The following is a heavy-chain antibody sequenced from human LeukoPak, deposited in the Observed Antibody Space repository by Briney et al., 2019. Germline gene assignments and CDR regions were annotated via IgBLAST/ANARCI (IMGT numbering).Heavy chain of an antibody. V-gene: IGHV4-4*07. CDR3: ARDGNIAAAGSARYYFDY. Sequence: KPSETLSLTCTVSGGSISSYYWSWIRQPAGKGLEWIGRIYTSGSTNYNPSLKSRVTMSVDTSKNQFSLKLSSVTAADTAVYYCARDGNIAAAGSARYYFDYWGQGTLVIVSS. CDR2: IYTSGST. J-gene: IGHJ4*02. D-gene: IGHD6-13*01. CDR1: GGSISSYY.